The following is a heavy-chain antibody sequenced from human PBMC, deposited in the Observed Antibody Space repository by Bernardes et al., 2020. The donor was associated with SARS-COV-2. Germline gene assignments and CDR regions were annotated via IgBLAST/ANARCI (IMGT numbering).Heavy chain of an antibody. Sequence: SLRLSCAASGFTFSSYGMHWVRQAPGKGLEWVAVIWYDGSNKYYADSVKGRFTISRDNSKNTLYLQMNSLRAEDTAVYYCARDLGVAAAGNGDYWGQGTLVTVSS. V-gene: IGHV3-33*01. CDR1: GFTFSSYG. D-gene: IGHD6-13*01. CDR2: IWYDGSNK. CDR3: ARDLGVAAAGNGDY. J-gene: IGHJ4*02.